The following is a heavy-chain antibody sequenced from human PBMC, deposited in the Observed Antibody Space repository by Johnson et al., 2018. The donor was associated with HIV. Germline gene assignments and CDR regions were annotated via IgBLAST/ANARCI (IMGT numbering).Heavy chain of an antibody. V-gene: IGHV3-7*01. CDR2: IKQDGSEK. CDR3: ARVSGWIAVVDDAFDI. J-gene: IGHJ3*02. Sequence: VQLVESGGGLIQPGGSLRLSCAASGFTVSSNYMSWVRQAPGKGLEWVANIKQDGSEKYYVDSVKGRFTISRDNAKNSLYLQMNSLRAEDTAVYYCARVSGWIAVVDDAFDIWGQGTMVTVSS. CDR1: GFTVSSNY. D-gene: IGHD6-19*01.